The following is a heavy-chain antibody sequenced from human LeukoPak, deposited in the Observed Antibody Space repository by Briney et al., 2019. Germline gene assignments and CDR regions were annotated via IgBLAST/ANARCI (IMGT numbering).Heavy chain of an antibody. D-gene: IGHD1-26*01. J-gene: IGHJ4*02. CDR1: GYTFTIYY. V-gene: IGHV1-46*01. CDR2: INPSGGST. Sequence: ASVKVSFTASGYTFTIYYMHWVRQAPGQGLEWMGIINPSGGSTSYAQKFQGRVTMTRDTSTSTVYMELSSLRSEDTAVYYCARDIVGATGFDYWGQGTLVTVSS. CDR3: ARDIVGATGFDY.